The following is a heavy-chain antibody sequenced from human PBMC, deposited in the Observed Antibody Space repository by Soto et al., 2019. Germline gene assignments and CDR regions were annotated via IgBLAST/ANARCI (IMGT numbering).Heavy chain of an antibody. V-gene: IGHV3-33*01. Sequence: GGSLRLSCAASGFTFSSYGMHWVRQAPGKGLEWVAVIWYDGSNKYYADSVKGRFTISRDNSKNTLYLQMNSLRAEDTAAYYCARTNSSGFYFDYWGQGTLVTVSS. CDR3: ARTNSSGFYFDY. CDR1: GFTFSSYG. CDR2: IWYDGSNK. J-gene: IGHJ4*02. D-gene: IGHD6-19*01.